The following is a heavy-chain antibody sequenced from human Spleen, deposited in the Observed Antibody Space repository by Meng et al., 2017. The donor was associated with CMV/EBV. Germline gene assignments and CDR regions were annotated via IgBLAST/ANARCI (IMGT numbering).Heavy chain of an antibody. CDR2: INYDGTN. D-gene: IGHD2-2*01. J-gene: IGHJ4*02. V-gene: IGHV4-34*01. Sequence: GSLRLSCAVYGPGGSNRNYYWNWIRRPPGKGLEWIAEINYDGTNNYNPSLKSRATISVDTSKNQVSLKLTSVTAADAAIYYCAREARYCSSISCCPLVEDWGQGALVTVSS. CDR1: GGSNRNYY. CDR3: AREARYCSSISCCPLVED.